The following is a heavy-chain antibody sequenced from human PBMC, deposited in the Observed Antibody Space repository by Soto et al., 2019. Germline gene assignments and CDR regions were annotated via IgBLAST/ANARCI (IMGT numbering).Heavy chain of an antibody. CDR3: ARNRGYSGYDSLGFDY. CDR2: IYHSGST. Sequence: ASETLSLTCAVSGGSISSGGYSWSWIRQSPGKGLEWIGYIYHSGSTYYNPSLKSRVTISVDRSKNQFSLKLSSVTAADTAVYYCARNRGYSGYDSLGFDYWGQGTLVTVSS. V-gene: IGHV4-30-2*06. D-gene: IGHD5-12*01. J-gene: IGHJ4*02. CDR1: GGSISSGGYS.